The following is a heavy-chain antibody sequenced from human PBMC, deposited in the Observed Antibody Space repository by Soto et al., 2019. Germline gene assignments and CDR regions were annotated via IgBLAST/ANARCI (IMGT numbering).Heavy chain of an antibody. CDR1: GGSISSSSYY. Sequence: SETLSLTCTVSGGSISSSSYYWGWIRQPPGKGLEWIGSIYYSGSTYYNPSLKSRVTISVDTSKNQFSLKLSSVTAADTAVYYCARHVGAYDILGNEFDYWGQGTLVTVSS. D-gene: IGHD3-9*01. V-gene: IGHV4-39*01. CDR2: IYYSGST. J-gene: IGHJ4*02. CDR3: ARHVGAYDILGNEFDY.